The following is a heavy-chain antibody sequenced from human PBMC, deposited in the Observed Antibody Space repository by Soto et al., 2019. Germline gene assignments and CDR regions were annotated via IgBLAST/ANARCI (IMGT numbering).Heavy chain of an antibody. D-gene: IGHD3-22*01. Sequence: GGSLRLSCAASGFTFSSYGMHWVRQAPCKGLGWVAVIWYDGSNKYYADSVKGRFTISRDNSKNTLYLQMNSLRAEDTAVYYCARDRGLYYDSSGYPEGAFDIWGQGTMVT. V-gene: IGHV3-33*01. CDR3: ARDRGLYYDSSGYPEGAFDI. J-gene: IGHJ3*02. CDR1: GFTFSSYG. CDR2: IWYDGSNK.